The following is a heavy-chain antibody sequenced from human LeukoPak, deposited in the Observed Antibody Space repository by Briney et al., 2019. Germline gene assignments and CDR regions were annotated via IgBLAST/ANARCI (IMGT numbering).Heavy chain of an antibody. CDR2: INPSGGST. CDR3: ARSLHDYGGNSQEYYFDY. CDR1: GYTFTSYY. D-gene: IGHD4-23*01. Sequence: ASVKVSCKASGYTFTSYYMHWVRQAPGQGLEWVGIINPSGGSTSYAQKFQGRVTMTRDTSTSTVYMELSSLRSEDTAVYYCARSLHDYGGNSQEYYFDYWGQGTLVTVSS. J-gene: IGHJ4*02. V-gene: IGHV1-46*01.